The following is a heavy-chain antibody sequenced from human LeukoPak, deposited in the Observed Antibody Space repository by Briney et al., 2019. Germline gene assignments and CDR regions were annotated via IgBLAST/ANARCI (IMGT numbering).Heavy chain of an antibody. CDR2: IFHSVST. CDR3: ARRISTRRGETCSSTSCYFDY. D-gene: IGHD2-2*01. CDR1: GFSIRSGYF. Sequence: SGTLSLTCAVSGFSIRSGYFWAWIRQSPGKGRGWVGSIFHSVSTYYNPSLKSRITISVDTSKNQFSLQLSSVTAADTAVYYCARRISTRRGETCSSTSCYFDYWGQGTLVTVSS. V-gene: IGHV4-38-2*01. J-gene: IGHJ4*02.